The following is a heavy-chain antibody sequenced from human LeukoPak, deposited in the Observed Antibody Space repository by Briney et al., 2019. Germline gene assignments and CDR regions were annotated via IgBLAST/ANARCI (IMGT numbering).Heavy chain of an antibody. CDR2: IYYNGST. J-gene: IGHJ4*02. CDR1: GGSISYYY. V-gene: IGHV4-59*01. Sequence: PSETLSLTCTVSGGSISYYYWSWIRQSPGKGLEWIGYIYYNGSTNYNPSLKSRVTMSVDMSKNQFSLKLSSVTAADTAFYYCARKGGHFDYWGQGTLVTVSS. CDR3: ARKGGHFDY. D-gene: IGHD2-15*01.